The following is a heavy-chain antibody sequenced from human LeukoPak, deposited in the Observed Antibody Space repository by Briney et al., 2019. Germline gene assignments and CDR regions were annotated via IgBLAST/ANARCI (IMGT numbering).Heavy chain of an antibody. J-gene: IGHJ3*02. CDR2: IIPIFGTA. CDR1: GYTFTDYY. D-gene: IGHD6-13*01. V-gene: IGHV1-69*13. Sequence: SVKVSCKASGYTFTDYYMHWVRQAPGQGLEWMGGIIPIFGTANYAQKFQGRVTITADESTSTAYMELSSLRSEDTAVCYCAREIRGVAAALDAFDIWGQGTMVTVSS. CDR3: AREIRGVAAALDAFDI.